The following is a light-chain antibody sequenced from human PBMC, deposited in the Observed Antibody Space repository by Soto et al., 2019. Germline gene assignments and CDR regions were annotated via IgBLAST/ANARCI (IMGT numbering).Light chain of an antibody. CDR2: YKSDSDK. CDR1: SDINVGPYR. J-gene: IGLJ2*01. Sequence: QPVLTQPSSLSASPGASASLTCTLRSDINVGPYRIYWYQQKPGSRPQHLLTYKSDSDKQQGSGVPSRFSGSKDASANAAILLISGLQSEDEADYYCMIWHSTAVVFGGGTK. V-gene: IGLV5-45*03. CDR3: MIWHSTAVV.